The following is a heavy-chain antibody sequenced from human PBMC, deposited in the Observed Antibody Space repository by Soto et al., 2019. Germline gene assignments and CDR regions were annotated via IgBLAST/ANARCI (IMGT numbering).Heavy chain of an antibody. CDR3: ARIETASIK. CDR2: IYYTGST. Sequence: PSETLSLTCSVSGASIRSGGYYWSWLRQSPGKGLEWIGHIYYTGSTFYSPSLKSRLTISLDTSKNQFSLDLRSVTAADTAMYYCARIETASIKWGRGTLVTVSS. CDR1: GASIRSGGYY. J-gene: IGHJ4*02. V-gene: IGHV4-31*03.